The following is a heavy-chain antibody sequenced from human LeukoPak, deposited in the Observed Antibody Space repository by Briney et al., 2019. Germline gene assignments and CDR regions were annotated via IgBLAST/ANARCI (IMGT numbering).Heavy chain of an antibody. D-gene: IGHD1-26*01. V-gene: IGHV4-59*01. CDR1: GGSISSYY. CDR2: IYYSGST. CDR3: AREGHSGSYSDAFDI. J-gene: IGHJ3*02. Sequence: ETLSLTCTVSGGSISSYYWSWIRQPPGKGLEWIGYIYYSGSTNYNPSLKSRVTISVVTSKNQFSLKLSSVTAADTAVYYCAREGHSGSYSDAFDIWGQGTMVTVSS.